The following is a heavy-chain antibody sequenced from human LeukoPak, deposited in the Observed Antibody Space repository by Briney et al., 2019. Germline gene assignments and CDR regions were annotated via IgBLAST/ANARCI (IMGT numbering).Heavy chain of an antibody. CDR1: GFTFSSYA. D-gene: IGHD6-19*01. Sequence: GGSLRLSCAASGFTFSSYAMSWVRQAPGKGLEWVSAISGSGGSTYYADSVKGRFTTSRDNSKNTLYLQMNSLRAEDTAVYYCANHPGIAVAGYFDYWGQGTLVTVSS. V-gene: IGHV3-23*01. CDR3: ANHPGIAVAGYFDY. CDR2: ISGSGGST. J-gene: IGHJ4*02.